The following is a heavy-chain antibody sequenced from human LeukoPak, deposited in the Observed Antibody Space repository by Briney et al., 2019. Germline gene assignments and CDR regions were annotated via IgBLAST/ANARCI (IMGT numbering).Heavy chain of an antibody. CDR1: GGSISSYY. V-gene: IGHV4-59*01. D-gene: IGHD2-2*01. CDR3: ARCQPYYYGMDV. CDR2: IYYSGST. Sequence: SETLSLTCTVSGGSISSYYWSWIRQPPGKGLERIGYIYYSGSTNYNPSLKSRVTISVDTSKNQFSLKLSSVTAADTAVYYCARCQPYYYGMDVWGKGTTVTVSP. J-gene: IGHJ6*04.